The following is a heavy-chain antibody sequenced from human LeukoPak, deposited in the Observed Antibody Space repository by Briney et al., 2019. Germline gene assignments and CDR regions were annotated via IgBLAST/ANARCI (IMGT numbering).Heavy chain of an antibody. Sequence: GESLKISCKGSGYSFTSYWIGWVRQMPGKGLEWMGIIYPGDSDTRYSPSFQGQVTISADKSISTAYLQWSSLKASDTAMYYCARLPAGGDYGLYYFDYWGQGTLVTVSS. V-gene: IGHV5-51*01. CDR2: IYPGDSDT. CDR3: ARLPAGGDYGLYYFDY. CDR1: GYSFTSYW. J-gene: IGHJ4*02. D-gene: IGHD4-17*01.